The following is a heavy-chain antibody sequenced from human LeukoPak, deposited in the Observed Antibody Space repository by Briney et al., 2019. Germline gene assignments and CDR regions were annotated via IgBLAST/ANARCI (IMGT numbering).Heavy chain of an antibody. J-gene: IGHJ6*02. Sequence: GASVKVSCKASGYTFTSNYLHWVRQAPGQGLEWMGWINPNSGGTNYAQKFQGRVTMTRDMSTSTAYMELSSLRSEDTAVYYCAALSVGGWSHMDVWGQGTTVTVSS. D-gene: IGHD6-19*01. CDR3: AALSVGGWSHMDV. CDR2: INPNSGGT. V-gene: IGHV1-2*02. CDR1: GYTFTSNY.